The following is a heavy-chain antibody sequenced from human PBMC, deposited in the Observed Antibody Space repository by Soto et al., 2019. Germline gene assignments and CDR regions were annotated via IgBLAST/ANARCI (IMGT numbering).Heavy chain of an antibody. CDR2: IYYSGST. Sequence: PSETLSLTCTVSGGSISSYYWSWIRQPPGKGLEWIGYIYYSGSTNYNPSLKSRVTISVDTSKHQFSLKLSSVTAADTAAYYCARDSKYYYDSSGPAYYFDYWGQGTLVTVSS. J-gene: IGHJ4*02. CDR1: GGSISSYY. CDR3: ARDSKYYYDSSGPAYYFDY. V-gene: IGHV4-59*01. D-gene: IGHD3-22*01.